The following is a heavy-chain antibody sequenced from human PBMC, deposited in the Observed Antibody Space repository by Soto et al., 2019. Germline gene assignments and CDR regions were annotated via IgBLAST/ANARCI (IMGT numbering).Heavy chain of an antibody. CDR1: GLSLSTHGVA. V-gene: IGHV2-5*02. CDR2: IYWDADK. J-gene: IGHJ4*02. Sequence: QITLKDSGPALVKPTQTLTLTCTFSGLSLSTHGVAVGGIRQPAGKALGWLALIYWDADKYYSASLNSRLTISKDTSNNQVVLTMINMDTVDTATYAFAHAVLFCTGGSCSTDFDSWGQGTLVTVSS. CDR3: AHAVLFCTGGSCSTDFDS. D-gene: IGHD2-15*01.